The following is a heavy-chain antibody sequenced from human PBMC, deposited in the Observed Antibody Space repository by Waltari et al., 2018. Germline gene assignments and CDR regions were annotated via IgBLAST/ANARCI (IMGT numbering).Heavy chain of an antibody. Sequence: QVQLQQWGAGLLKPSETLSLTCAAYGGSFSGYYWSWIRQPPGKGLEWIGDINHSGSTNYNPSLKSRVTISVDTSKNQFSLKLSSVTAADTAVYYCARGHLGAPSIAALDYWGQGTLVTVSS. CDR3: ARGHLGAPSIAALDY. V-gene: IGHV4-34*01. J-gene: IGHJ4*02. CDR1: GGSFSGYY. CDR2: INHSGST. D-gene: IGHD6-6*01.